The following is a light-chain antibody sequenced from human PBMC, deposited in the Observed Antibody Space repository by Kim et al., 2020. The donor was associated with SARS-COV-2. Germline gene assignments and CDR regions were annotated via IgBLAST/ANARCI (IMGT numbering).Light chain of an antibody. V-gene: IGKV3-20*01. CDR1: QSVSRSD. Sequence: EIVLTQSPGTLSLSPGERATLSCRASQSVSRSDLAWYQQRPGQAPRLLIHGASNRATGTSDRISGSGSGTDFTLTISRQEPEDFAVYYCQQYGSSPVTFGQGTKLEIK. CDR3: QQYGSSPVT. CDR2: GAS. J-gene: IGKJ2*01.